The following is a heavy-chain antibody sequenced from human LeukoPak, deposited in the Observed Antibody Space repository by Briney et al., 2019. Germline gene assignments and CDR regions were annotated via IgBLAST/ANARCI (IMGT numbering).Heavy chain of an antibody. D-gene: IGHD1-26*01. J-gene: IGHJ4*02. CDR2: ISGSGGST. V-gene: IGHV3-23*01. CDR1: GFTFSTYG. Sequence: GGSLRLSCAASGFTFSTYGMSRVRQAPGKGLEWVSSISGSGGSTFYADSVKGRFTISRDNSKNTVFLQMNSLRAEDTALYYCAKGIVGATKFDYWAQGSLVTVSS. CDR3: AKGIVGATKFDY.